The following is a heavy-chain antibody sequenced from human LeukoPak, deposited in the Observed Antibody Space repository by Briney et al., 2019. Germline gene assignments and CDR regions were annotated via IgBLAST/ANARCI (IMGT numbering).Heavy chain of an antibody. CDR2: TYYRSKWYN. D-gene: IGHD7-27*01. J-gene: IGHJ4*02. Sequence: SQTLSLTCAISGDSASSNSAAWNWIRHSPSRGLEWLGRTYYRSKWYNDYAETVKIQITIDPDTSRHQISLQLNSVTPEDTAMYYCARRRTTGDFDYWGQGTLVSVSS. CDR1: GDSASSNSAA. V-gene: IGHV6-1*01. CDR3: ARRRTTGDFDY.